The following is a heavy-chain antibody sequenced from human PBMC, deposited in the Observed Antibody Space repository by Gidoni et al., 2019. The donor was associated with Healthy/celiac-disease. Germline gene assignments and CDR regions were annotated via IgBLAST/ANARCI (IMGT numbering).Heavy chain of an antibody. CDR2: IWYDGSNK. CDR3: ARDQYCSSTSCYYGMDV. Sequence: QVQLVASGGGVVQPGRSLRLSCAASGFTFSSYGRHWVSQAPGKGLEWVAVIWYDGSNKYYADSVKGRFTISRDNSKNTLYLQMNSLRAEDTAVYYCARDQYCSSTSCYYGMDVWGQGTTVTVSS. CDR1: GFTFSSYG. J-gene: IGHJ6*02. V-gene: IGHV3-33*01. D-gene: IGHD2-2*01.